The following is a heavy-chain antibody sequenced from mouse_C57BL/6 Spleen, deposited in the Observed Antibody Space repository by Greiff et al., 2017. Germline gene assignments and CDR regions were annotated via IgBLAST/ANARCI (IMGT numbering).Heavy chain of an antibody. CDR3: ARDWGWLRAMDY. D-gene: IGHD2-2*01. CDR2: IDPSDSYT. CDR1: GYTFTSYW. Sequence: VQLQQPGAELVMPGASVKLSCKASGYTFTSYWMHWVKQRPGQGLEWIGEIDPSDSYTNYNQKFKGKSTLTVDKSSSTAYMQLSSLTSEDSAVYYCARDWGWLRAMDYWGQGTSVTVSS. J-gene: IGHJ4*01. V-gene: IGHV1-69*01.